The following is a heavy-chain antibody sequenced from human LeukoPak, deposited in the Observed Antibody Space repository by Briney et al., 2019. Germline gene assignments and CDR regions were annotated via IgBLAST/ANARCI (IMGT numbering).Heavy chain of an antibody. J-gene: IGHJ6*02. CDR2: ISAYNGNT. V-gene: IGHV1-18*04. CDR3: ARDQYSSGWGYYYYYGMDV. CDR1: GYTFTGYY. Sequence: GASVKVSCKASGYTFTGYYMHWVRQAPGQGLEWMGWISAYNGNTNYAQKLQGRVTMTTDTSTSTAYMELRSLRSDDTAVYYCARDQYSSGWGYYYYYGMDVWGQGTTVTVSS. D-gene: IGHD6-19*01.